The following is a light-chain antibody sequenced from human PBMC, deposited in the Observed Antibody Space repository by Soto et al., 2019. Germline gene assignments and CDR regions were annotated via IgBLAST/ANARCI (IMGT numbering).Light chain of an antibody. V-gene: IGLV4-60*02. J-gene: IGLJ3*02. Sequence: QPVLTQSSSASASLGSSVKLTCTLSSGHSSYIIAWHQQQPGKAPRYLMKLEGSGSYNKGSGVPDRFSGSSSGADRYLTISNLQFEDEADYYCETWDSITRVFGGGTKVTVL. CDR3: ETWDSITRV. CDR1: SGHSSYI. CDR2: LEGSGSY.